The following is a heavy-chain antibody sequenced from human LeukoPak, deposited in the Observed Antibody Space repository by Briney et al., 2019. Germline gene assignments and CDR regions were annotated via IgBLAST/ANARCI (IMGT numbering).Heavy chain of an antibody. CDR1: GDSITSDGHY. J-gene: IGHJ4*02. CDR2: IYYSGSS. D-gene: IGHD7-27*01. V-gene: IGHV4-31*03. CDR3: ATEDWGFSSFDY. Sequence: PSETLSLTCSVSGDSITSDGHYWNWIRQHPGKGLEWIGYIYYSGSSYYNPSLKSRVTMSVDTSKNQLSLKLTSVTAADTAVYYCATEDWGFSSFDYWGQGTPVTVSS.